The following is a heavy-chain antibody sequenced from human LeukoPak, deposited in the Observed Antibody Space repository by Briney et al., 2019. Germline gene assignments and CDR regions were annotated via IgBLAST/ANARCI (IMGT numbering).Heavy chain of an antibody. CDR3: TLEYNNSGFDY. CDR1: GFTFGSYA. CDR2: IRYDGTET. V-gene: IGHV3-30*02. J-gene: IGHJ4*02. D-gene: IGHD1-1*01. Sequence: PGGSLRLSCDGYGFTFGSYAIFWVRQAPGKGLEWVAAIRYDGTETFYADSVKGRFTVSRDNSKNTASLDMYSLTVADAGTYYCTLEYNNSGFDYWGPGTLVTVSS.